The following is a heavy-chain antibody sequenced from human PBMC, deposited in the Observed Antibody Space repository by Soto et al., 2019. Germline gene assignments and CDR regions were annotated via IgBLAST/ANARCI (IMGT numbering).Heavy chain of an antibody. Sequence: QVQLQQSGPRLARPSGTLSLTCVVSGGSISSTNWWTWVRQTPGKGLEWIGEIYHTGSTKYNPSLKNRVTISLNKSNNHFSRNLKSATAADTAVYYCATLPPRIVVVVLPIPSWGQGTLVTVSS. D-gene: IGHD2-15*01. CDR3: ATLPPRIVVVVLPIPS. V-gene: IGHV4-4*02. J-gene: IGHJ4*02. CDR2: IYHTGST. CDR1: GGSISSTNW.